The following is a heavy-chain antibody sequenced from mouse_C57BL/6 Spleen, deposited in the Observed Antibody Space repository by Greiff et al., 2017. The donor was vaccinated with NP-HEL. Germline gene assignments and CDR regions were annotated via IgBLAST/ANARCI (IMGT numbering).Heavy chain of an antibody. J-gene: IGHJ2*01. Sequence: VQLKESEGGLVQPGSSMKLSCTASGFTFSDYYMAWVRQVPEKGLEWVANINYDGSSTYYLDSLKSRFIISRDNAKNILYLQMSSLKSEDTATYYCARGDYYGSNFDYWGQGTTLTVSS. CDR3: ARGDYYGSNFDY. CDR2: INYDGSST. V-gene: IGHV5-16*01. D-gene: IGHD1-1*01. CDR1: GFTFSDYY.